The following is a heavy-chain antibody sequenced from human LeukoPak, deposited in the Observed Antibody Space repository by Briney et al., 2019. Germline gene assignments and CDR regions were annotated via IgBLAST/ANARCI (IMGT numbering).Heavy chain of an antibody. J-gene: IGHJ4*02. CDR1: GGSMTTHH. Sequence: PSETLSLTCTVSGGSMTTHHWNWIRQTPGKGLEWIRYVFDSGRTKENPSLKSRVTLSADTSKNQLSLRLSSVTAAGTAVYYCTTIKRGNIFGYFDFWGQGILVTVSS. CDR2: VFDSGRT. CDR3: TTIKRGNIFGYFDF. D-gene: IGHD5-18*01. V-gene: IGHV4-59*11.